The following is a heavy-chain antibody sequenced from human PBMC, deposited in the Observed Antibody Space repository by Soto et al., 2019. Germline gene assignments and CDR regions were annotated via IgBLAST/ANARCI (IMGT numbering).Heavy chain of an antibody. CDR3: ARDPYSSGRS. V-gene: IGHV1-3*01. J-gene: IGHJ5*02. Sequence: GASVKVSCKASGYTFTSYAMHWVRQAPGQRLEWMGWINAGNGNTKYSLKFQGRVTITRDTSASTAYMELSSLRSEDTAVYYCARDPYSSGRSWGQGTLVTVSS. D-gene: IGHD6-19*01. CDR1: GYTFTSYA. CDR2: INAGNGNT.